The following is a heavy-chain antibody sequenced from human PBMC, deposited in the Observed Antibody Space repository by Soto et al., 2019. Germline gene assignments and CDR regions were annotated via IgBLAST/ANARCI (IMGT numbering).Heavy chain of an antibody. CDR1: GYTFTSYA. Sequence: PSVKVSCKASGYTFTSYAMHWVRQAPGQRLEWMGWINAGNGNTKYSQKFQGRVTITRDTSASTAYMELSSLRSEDTAVYYCATIDGDYYGSGSSLNYWGQGTLVTVSS. V-gene: IGHV1-3*01. D-gene: IGHD3-10*01. CDR2: INAGNGNT. CDR3: ATIDGDYYGSGSSLNY. J-gene: IGHJ4*02.